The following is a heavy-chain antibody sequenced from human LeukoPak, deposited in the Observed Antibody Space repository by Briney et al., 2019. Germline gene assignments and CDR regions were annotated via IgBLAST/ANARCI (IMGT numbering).Heavy chain of an antibody. D-gene: IGHD1-26*01. J-gene: IGHJ4*02. Sequence: PSETLSLTCAVSDGSFSGYYWSWIRQPPGKGLEWIGEINHSGSTNYNPSLKRRVTISVDASMTQFSLKLSSVTAADTAVYYCERGHDGIVGATTNVEFDYWGKGT. CDR2: INHSGST. CDR3: ERGHDGIVGATTNVEFDY. V-gene: IGHV4-34*01. CDR1: DGSFSGYY.